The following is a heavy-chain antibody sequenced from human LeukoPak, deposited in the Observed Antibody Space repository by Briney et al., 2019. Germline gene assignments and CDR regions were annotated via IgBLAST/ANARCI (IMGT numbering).Heavy chain of an antibody. Sequence: GGSLRLSCAASGFTFSSHWMSWVRQAPGKGLEWVANIKKDGSEKYYVDAVKGRFTISRDNAKNSLYLQMNSLRAEDTAVYYCARDQGSGSYSDYFDYWGQGTLVTVSS. CDR1: GFTFSSHW. J-gene: IGHJ4*02. CDR3: ARDQGSGSYSDYFDY. D-gene: IGHD3-10*01. V-gene: IGHV3-7*01. CDR2: IKKDGSEK.